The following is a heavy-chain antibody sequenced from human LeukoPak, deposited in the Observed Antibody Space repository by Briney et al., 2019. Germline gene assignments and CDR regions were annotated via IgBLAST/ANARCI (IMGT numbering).Heavy chain of an antibody. J-gene: IGHJ4*02. Sequence: PGGSLRLSCAASGFTFSSYAMHWVRQAPGKGLEWVAVISYDGSNKYYADSVKGRFTISRDNSKNTLYLQMNSLRAEDTAVYYCAKGRRISWSSPFDYWGQGTLVTVSS. CDR1: GFTFSSYA. V-gene: IGHV3-30-3*01. CDR3: AKGRRISWSSPFDY. CDR2: ISYDGSNK. D-gene: IGHD6-13*01.